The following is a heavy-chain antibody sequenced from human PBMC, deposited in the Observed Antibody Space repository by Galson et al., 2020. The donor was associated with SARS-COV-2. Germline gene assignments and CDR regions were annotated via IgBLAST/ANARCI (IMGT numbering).Heavy chain of an antibody. Sequence: SETLSLTCTVSGGSIISSSHYWVWIRQPPGKGLEWVGTINFRGSTFYNPSLNSRVTISVDTSKNQFSLKLSSVTAADTAVCFCARRDSSGYYQHLYCVDYWGQGGLVTVSS. CDR1: GGSIISSSHY. J-gene: IGHJ4*02. CDR3: ARRDSSGYYQHLYCVDY. CDR2: INFRGST. D-gene: IGHD3-22*01. V-gene: IGHV4-39*01.